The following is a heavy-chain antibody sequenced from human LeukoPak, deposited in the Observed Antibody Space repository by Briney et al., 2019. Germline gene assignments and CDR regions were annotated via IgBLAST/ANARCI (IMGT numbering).Heavy chain of an antibody. D-gene: IGHD3-10*01. Sequence: SETLSLTCTVSGGSISSYYWSWIRQPAGKGLEWIGRIYTSGSTNYNPSLKSRVTISVDTSKNQFSLKLSSVTAADTAVYYCARTMVRGDAFDIWGQGTMVTVSS. J-gene: IGHJ3*02. CDR1: GGSISSYY. V-gene: IGHV4-4*07. CDR3: ARTMVRGDAFDI. CDR2: IYTSGST.